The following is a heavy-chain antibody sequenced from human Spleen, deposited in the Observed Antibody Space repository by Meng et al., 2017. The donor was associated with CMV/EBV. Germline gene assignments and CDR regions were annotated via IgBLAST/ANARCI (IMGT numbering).Heavy chain of an antibody. D-gene: IGHD1-26*01. V-gene: IGHV3-23*01. CDR2: ISGNVVST. CDR1: GFTFSTYA. J-gene: IGHJ4*02. CDR3: AILRGTVGATGALDY. Sequence: GESLKISCAASGFTFSTYAMSWVRQAPGKGLEWLSSISGNVVSTYYADSVKGRFTISRDNSKNTLYLQMNSLRAEDTAVYYCAILRGTVGATGALDYWGQGTLVTVSS.